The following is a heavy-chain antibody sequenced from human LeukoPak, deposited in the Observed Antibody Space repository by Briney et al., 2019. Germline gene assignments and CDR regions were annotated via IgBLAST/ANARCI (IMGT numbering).Heavy chain of an antibody. Sequence: GRSLRLSCAASGFTFDDCAMHWVRQAPGKGLEWVSGISWDSGSIGYADSVKGRFTISRDNAKNSLYLQMNSLRAEDMALYYCAKGRGVAVAGTFDYWGQGTLVTVSS. D-gene: IGHD6-19*01. J-gene: IGHJ4*02. CDR3: AKGRGVAVAGTFDY. CDR1: GFTFDDCA. V-gene: IGHV3-9*03. CDR2: ISWDSGSI.